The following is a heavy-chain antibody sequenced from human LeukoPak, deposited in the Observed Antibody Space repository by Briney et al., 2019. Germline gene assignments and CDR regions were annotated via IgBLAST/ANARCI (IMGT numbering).Heavy chain of an antibody. V-gene: IGHV3-30*02. CDR2: IRFDGNEK. D-gene: IGHD6-13*01. CDR1: GFTFSYYG. CDR3: ARGGPAAGRFDY. J-gene: IGHJ4*02. Sequence: GGSLRLSCAASGFTFSYYGFHWVRQAPGKGLEWVAFIRFDGNEKYYADSVKGRFTISRDNSKNTLYLQMNSLRAEDTAVYYCARGGPAAGRFDYWGQGTLVTVSS.